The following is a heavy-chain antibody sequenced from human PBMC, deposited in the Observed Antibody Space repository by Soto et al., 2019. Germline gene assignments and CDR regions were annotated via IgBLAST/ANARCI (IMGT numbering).Heavy chain of an antibody. D-gene: IGHD3-3*01. J-gene: IGHJ6*02. CDR1: GYPCIDSY. Sequence: ASVKVSCKASGYPCIDSYLHWVRQAPGQGLEWMGWILPNGGDTISAQKFQCRVTLTRDTSINTAYMELTRLTSDDTAVYFCARAILQNRYYYYAMDVWGQGTTVTVSS. V-gene: IGHV1-2*02. CDR3: ARAILQNRYYYYAMDV. CDR2: ILPNGGDT.